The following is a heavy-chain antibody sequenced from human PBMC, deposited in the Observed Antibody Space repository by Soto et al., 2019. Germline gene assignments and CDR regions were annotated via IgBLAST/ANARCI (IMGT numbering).Heavy chain of an antibody. J-gene: IGHJ4*02. CDR3: ARDLGHVAFGGVIGPSR. Sequence: ASVKVSCKASGYTFTGYYMHWVRQAPGQGLEWMGWINPNSGGTNYAQKFQGRVTMTRDTPISTAYMELSRLRSDDTAVYYCARDLGHVAFGGVIGPSRWGQGTLVTVSS. D-gene: IGHD3-16*02. V-gene: IGHV1-2*02. CDR2: INPNSGGT. CDR1: GYTFTGYY.